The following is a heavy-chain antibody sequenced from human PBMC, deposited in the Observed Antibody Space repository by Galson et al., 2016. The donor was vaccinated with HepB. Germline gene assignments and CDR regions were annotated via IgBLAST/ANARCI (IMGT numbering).Heavy chain of an antibody. CDR2: IKQDGSEK. CDR1: GFTFRSYW. D-gene: IGHD2-2*01. V-gene: IGHV3-7*01. CDR3: ARDSWDIVVVSPAMFTFDI. J-gene: IGHJ3*02. Sequence: SLRLSCAASGFTFRSYWMSWVRQAPGRGLEWLANIKQDGSEKYYLDSVKGRFTISRDNAKNPLSLQMNSLRVEDTAVYYCARDSWDIVVVSPAMFTFDIWGQGTMVTVSS.